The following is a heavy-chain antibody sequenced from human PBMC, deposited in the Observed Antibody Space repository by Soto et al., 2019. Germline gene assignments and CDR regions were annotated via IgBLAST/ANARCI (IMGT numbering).Heavy chain of an antibody. CDR2: IIPLFGTT. CDR1: GGTFSTYP. CDR3: ARGETDGSSCYFWFDP. Sequence: ASVKVSCKASGGTFSTYPINWVRQAPGQGLEWMGGIIPLFGTTNYAQKFKGRVTITADESTSTAYMELSSLRAEDTAVYYCARGETDGSSCYFWFDPWGQGNLVTVSS. V-gene: IGHV1-69*13. D-gene: IGHD2-2*01. J-gene: IGHJ5*02.